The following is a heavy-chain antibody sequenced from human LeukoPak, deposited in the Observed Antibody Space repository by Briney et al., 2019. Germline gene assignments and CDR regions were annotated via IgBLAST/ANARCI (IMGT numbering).Heavy chain of an antibody. J-gene: IGHJ3*02. Sequence: SSETLSLTCTVSGGSISSSSYYWGWIRQPPGKGLEWIGSIYHSGSIYYNPSLKSRVTISVDTSKNQFSLKLSSVTAADTAVYYCARGTSDSSGYYYGAFDIWGQGTMVTVSS. D-gene: IGHD3-22*01. CDR1: GGSISSSSYY. CDR2: IYHSGSI. CDR3: ARGTSDSSGYYYGAFDI. V-gene: IGHV4-39*07.